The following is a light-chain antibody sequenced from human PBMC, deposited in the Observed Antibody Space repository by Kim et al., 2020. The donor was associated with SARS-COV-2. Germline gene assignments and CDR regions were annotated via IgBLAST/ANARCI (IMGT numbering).Light chain of an antibody. CDR2: GAS. CDR1: QSFSAAY. Sequence: EIVLTQSPVALSLSPGQRATLSCRASQSFSAAYLAWYQQKPGQAPRLLIYGASSRATGIPDRFSGSGSGSDFTLTISRVEPDDIAVYYCQQYGDSPKTFGQGTKVDIK. J-gene: IGKJ1*01. CDR3: QQYGDSPKT. V-gene: IGKV3-20*01.